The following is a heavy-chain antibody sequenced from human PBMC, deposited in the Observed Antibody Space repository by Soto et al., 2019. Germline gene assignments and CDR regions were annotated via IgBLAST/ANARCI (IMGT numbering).Heavy chain of an antibody. Sequence: GSLRLSCAASGFTFSSYGMHWVRQAPGKGLEWVAVISYDGSNKYYADSVKGRFTISRDNSKNTLYLQMNSLRAEDTAVYYCAKTSGYSYGYFDYWGQGTLVTVSS. V-gene: IGHV3-30*18. CDR3: AKTSGYSYGYFDY. CDR1: GFTFSSYG. CDR2: ISYDGSNK. D-gene: IGHD5-18*01. J-gene: IGHJ4*02.